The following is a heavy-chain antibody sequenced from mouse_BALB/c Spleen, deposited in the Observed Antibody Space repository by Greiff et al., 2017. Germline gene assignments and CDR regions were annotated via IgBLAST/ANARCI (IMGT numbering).Heavy chain of an antibody. CDR3: AREEGN. CDR1: GYAFTNYL. CDR2: INPGSGGT. V-gene: IGHV1-54*01. Sequence: QVQLKESGAELVRPGTSVKVSCKASGYAFTNYLIEWVKRRPGQGLEWIGVINPGSGGTNYNEKFKGKATLTADKSSSTAYMQLSSLTSDDSAVYFCAREEGNWGQGTTLTVSS. J-gene: IGHJ2*01.